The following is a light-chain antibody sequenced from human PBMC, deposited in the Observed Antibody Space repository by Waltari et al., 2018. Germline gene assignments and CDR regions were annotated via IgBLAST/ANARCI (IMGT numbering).Light chain of an antibody. J-gene: IGLJ2*01. CDR3: SSYTTSDTLI. CDR2: EVN. CDR1: SSDVGCCHR. V-gene: IGLV2-18*02. Sequence: QSALKQPPSVSGSPGQSVTISCAGTSSDVGCCHRVSWYQQPPGSAPKLMIFEVNNRPSGVPYRFSGSIFGNTASLTISGLQAEDEADYYCSSYTTSDTLIFGGGTKLTVL.